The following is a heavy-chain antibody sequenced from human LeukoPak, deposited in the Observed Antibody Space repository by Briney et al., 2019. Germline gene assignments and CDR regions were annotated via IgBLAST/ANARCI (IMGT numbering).Heavy chain of an antibody. D-gene: IGHD3-22*01. J-gene: IGHJ5*02. CDR2: ISGMGDST. CDR3: GKDRETYYDPGGYYCIWLDP. CDR1: GFTFSSNA. Sequence: PGGSLRLSCAASGFTFSSNAMSWDRQAPGKGRGWVSCISGMGDSTFYAASVRGRFTISRDNPKNTLYLQMNSLRAEDTAVYHCGKDRETYYDPGGYYCIWLDPWGLGTLVTVSS. V-gene: IGHV3-23*01.